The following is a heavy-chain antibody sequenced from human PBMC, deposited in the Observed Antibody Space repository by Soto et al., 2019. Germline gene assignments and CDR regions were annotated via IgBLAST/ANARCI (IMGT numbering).Heavy chain of an antibody. CDR1: GGSISSGGYY. Sequence: PSETLSLTCTVSGGSISSGGYYWSWIRQHPGKGLEWIGYIYCSGSTYYNPSLKSRVTISVDTSKNQFSLKLSSVTAADTAVYYCARTLRDPLYYYYMDVWGKGTTVTVSS. J-gene: IGHJ6*03. CDR2: IYCSGST. V-gene: IGHV4-31*03. CDR3: ARTLRDPLYYYYMDV. D-gene: IGHD3-10*01.